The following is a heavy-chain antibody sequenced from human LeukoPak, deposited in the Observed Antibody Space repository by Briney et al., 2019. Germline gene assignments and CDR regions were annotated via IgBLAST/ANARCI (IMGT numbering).Heavy chain of an antibody. CDR2: INTDGSST. V-gene: IGHV3-74*01. J-gene: IGHJ4*02. D-gene: IGHD3-22*01. Sequence: GGSLRLSCAASGFTFSNYWMHWVRQAPGKGLVWVSRINTDGSSTTDADSVEGRFTISRDNAKNTLYLQMNSLRAEDTAVYYCAREGNSGYYPYWGQGILVTVSS. CDR1: GFTFSNYW. CDR3: AREGNSGYYPY.